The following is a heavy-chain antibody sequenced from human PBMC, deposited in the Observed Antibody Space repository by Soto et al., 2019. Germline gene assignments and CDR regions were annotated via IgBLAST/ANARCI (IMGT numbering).Heavy chain of an antibody. V-gene: IGHV3-33*01. D-gene: IGHD6-13*01. CDR2: IWYDGSNK. J-gene: IGHJ6*02. CDR3: ARDSAAAATFYYYGMDV. CDR1: GFTFSSYG. Sequence: GGSLRLSCAASGFTFSSYGMRWVRQAPGKGLEWVAVIWYDGSNKYYADSVKGRFTISRDNSKNTLYLQMNSLRAEDTAVYYCARDSAAAATFYYYGMDVWGQGTTVTVS.